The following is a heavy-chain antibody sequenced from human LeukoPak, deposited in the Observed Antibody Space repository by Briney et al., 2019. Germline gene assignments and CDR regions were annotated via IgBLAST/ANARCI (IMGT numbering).Heavy chain of an antibody. D-gene: IGHD5-24*01. CDR2: IYYSGST. CDR1: GGSISSSSYY. Sequence: KPSETLSLTCTVSGGSISSSSYYWGWIRQPPGKGLEWIGSIYYSGSTYYNPSLKSRVTISVDTSKNQFSLKLSSVTAADTAVYYCASSRDGYQATFYFDYWGQGTLVTVSS. J-gene: IGHJ4*02. CDR3: ASSRDGYQATFYFDY. V-gene: IGHV4-39*01.